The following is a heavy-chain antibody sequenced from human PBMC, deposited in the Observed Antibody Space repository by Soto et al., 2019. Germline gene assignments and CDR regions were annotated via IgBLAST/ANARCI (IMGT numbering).Heavy chain of an antibody. Sequence: GESLKISCKGSGYNFTSYWIIWVRQMPCKCLEWMGNIDPTDSFTNYSPSFQGHVTISTDKSMSTAYLQWGTLKASDTAMYYCARRGYDFWSGLDVWGQGTTVTVSS. CDR3: ARRGYDFWSGLDV. V-gene: IGHV5-10-1*01. D-gene: IGHD3-3*01. CDR1: GYNFTSYW. J-gene: IGHJ6*02. CDR2: IDPTDSFT.